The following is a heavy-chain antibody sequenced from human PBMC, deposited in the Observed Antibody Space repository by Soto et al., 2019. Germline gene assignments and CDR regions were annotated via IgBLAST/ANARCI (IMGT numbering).Heavy chain of an antibody. V-gene: IGHV5-10-1*01. CDR3: ARRLSGQKEEYNAYYFYGLDV. CDR1: GYSFTTHW. J-gene: IGHJ6*02. D-gene: IGHD1-1*01. CDR2: IDPSNSYI. Sequence: GESLKISCHGSGYSFTTHWITWVRQTPGKGLEWMGRIDPSNSYINYSPSFQGHVTISVDRSISTAYLQWSGLEASDNAIYYCARRLSGQKEEYNAYYFYGLDVWGQGTKVTVYS.